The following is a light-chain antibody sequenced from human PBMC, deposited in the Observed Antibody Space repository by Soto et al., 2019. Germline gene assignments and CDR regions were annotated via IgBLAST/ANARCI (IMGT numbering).Light chain of an antibody. CDR1: QSISNW. V-gene: IGKV1-5*01. CDR3: QQYNIHST. J-gene: IGKJ5*01. Sequence: DIQMTQSPSTLSASVGDRVTTTCRAGQSISNWLAWYQQKPGKAPNLLIYAASSLQSGVPSRFSGSGSGTEFTLTITSLQADDFATYYCQQYNIHSTFGPGTRLEIK. CDR2: AAS.